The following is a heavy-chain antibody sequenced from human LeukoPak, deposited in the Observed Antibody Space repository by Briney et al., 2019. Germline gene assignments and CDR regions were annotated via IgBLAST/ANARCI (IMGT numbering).Heavy chain of an antibody. CDR2: INPNSGGT. J-gene: IGHJ4*02. V-gene: IGHV1-2*02. Sequence: ASEKVCCKASGYTFTGYYMHWVRQAPGQGLEWMGWINPNSGGTNYAQKFQGRVTITADESTSTAYMELSSLRSEDTAVYYCARVWEAGTVDYWGQGTLVTVSS. CDR3: ARVWEAGTVDY. D-gene: IGHD6-13*01. CDR1: GYTFTGYY.